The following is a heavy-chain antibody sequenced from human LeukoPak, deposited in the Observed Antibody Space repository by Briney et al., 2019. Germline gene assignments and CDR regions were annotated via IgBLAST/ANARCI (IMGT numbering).Heavy chain of an antibody. Sequence: SETLSLTCTVSGGSIRTYYWSWIRQPPGKGLEWIGYIYYSGSTNYNPSLKSRVTISVDTSKNQFSLKLSSVTAADTAVYYCARVYYSSSYDYWYFDLWGRGTLVTVSS. CDR2: IYYSGST. CDR1: GGSIRTYY. D-gene: IGHD6-13*01. CDR3: ARVYYSSSYDYWYFDL. J-gene: IGHJ2*01. V-gene: IGHV4-59*01.